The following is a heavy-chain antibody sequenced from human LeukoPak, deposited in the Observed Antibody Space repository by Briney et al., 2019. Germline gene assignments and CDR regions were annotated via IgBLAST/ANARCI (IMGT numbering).Heavy chain of an antibody. CDR1: GFTFSAYN. D-gene: IGHD6-13*01. V-gene: IGHV3-48*01. CDR2: ISSSSSSI. CDR3: ARVESTRGSSWYWSDFDL. Sequence: GGSLRLSCAASGFTFSAYNMNWVRRAPGKGLEWVSYISSSSSSIYYADTVKGRFTISRDNAKNSLYLQMNSLRAEDTAVYYCARVESTRGSSWYWSDFDLWGRGTLVTVSS. J-gene: IGHJ2*01.